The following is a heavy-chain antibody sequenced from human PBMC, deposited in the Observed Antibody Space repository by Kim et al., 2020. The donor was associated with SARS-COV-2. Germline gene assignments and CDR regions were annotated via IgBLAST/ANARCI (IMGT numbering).Heavy chain of an antibody. Sequence: SVKVSCKASGGTFSSYAISWVRQAPGQGLEWMGRIIPILGIANYAQKFQGRVTITADKSTSTAYMELSSLRSEDPAVYYCARVGGYYYGSGSSSGDYWG. V-gene: IGHV1-69*04. CDR2: IIPILGIA. CDR3: ARVGGYYYGSGSSSGDY. CDR1: GGTFSSYA. J-gene: IGHJ4*01. D-gene: IGHD3-10*01.